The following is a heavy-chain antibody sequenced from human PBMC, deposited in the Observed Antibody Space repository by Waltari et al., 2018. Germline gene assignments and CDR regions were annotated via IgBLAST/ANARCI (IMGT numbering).Heavy chain of an antibody. V-gene: IGHV3-48*03. CDR2: ISATGRTT. CDR3: TRDLSWVLFDS. J-gene: IGHJ4*02. CDR1: GIPLGSHE. Sequence: EVQLVASGGGLVQPGGSLRLSCVGRGIPLGSHEFNWVRQAPGKGLEWVSYISATGRTTFYAESVKGRFTISRDNAKNTLFLQMSGLGAEDTAVYYCTRDLSWVLFDSWGQGTLVTISS. D-gene: IGHD6-13*01.